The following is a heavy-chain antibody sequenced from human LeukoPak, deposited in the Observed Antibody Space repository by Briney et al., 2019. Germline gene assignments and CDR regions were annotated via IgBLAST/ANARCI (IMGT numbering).Heavy chain of an antibody. Sequence: GGSLRLSCAASGFTFSSYAMSWVRQAPGEGLEWVSAISGSGGSTYYADSVKGRFTISRDNSKNTLYLQMNSLRAEDTAVYYCARSRTYIVVVVAATSDAFDIWGQGTMVTVSS. CDR3: ARSRTYIVVVVAATSDAFDI. CDR1: GFTFSSYA. CDR2: ISGSGGST. V-gene: IGHV3-23*01. J-gene: IGHJ3*02. D-gene: IGHD2-15*01.